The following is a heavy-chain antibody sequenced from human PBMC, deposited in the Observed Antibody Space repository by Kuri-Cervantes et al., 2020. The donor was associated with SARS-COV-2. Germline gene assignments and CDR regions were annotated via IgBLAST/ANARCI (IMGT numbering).Heavy chain of an antibody. CDR2: INPNSGDT. D-gene: IGHD3-9*01. Sequence: ASVKVSCKASRYTFTYYYIHWVRQAPGQGLEWMGSINPNSGDTNYAQRFQGRVIMTRDTSITTAYMDLSRLTSDDTAVYYCARKGDWAYFDYWGQGTLVTVSS. V-gene: IGHV1-2*02. CDR1: RYTFTYYY. J-gene: IGHJ4*02. CDR3: ARKGDWAYFDY.